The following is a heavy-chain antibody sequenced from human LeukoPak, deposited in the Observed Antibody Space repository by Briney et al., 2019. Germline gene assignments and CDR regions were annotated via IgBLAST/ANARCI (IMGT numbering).Heavy chain of an antibody. V-gene: IGHV3-30-3*01. Sequence: PGGSLRLSCAASRFTFSSYAMHWVRQAPGKGLEWVAVISYDGSNKYYADSVKGRFTISRDNSKNTLYLQMNSLRAEDTAVYYCAREWEQQWLVQIDAFDIWGQGTMVTVSS. D-gene: IGHD6-19*01. J-gene: IGHJ3*02. CDR2: ISYDGSNK. CDR1: RFTFSSYA. CDR3: AREWEQQWLVQIDAFDI.